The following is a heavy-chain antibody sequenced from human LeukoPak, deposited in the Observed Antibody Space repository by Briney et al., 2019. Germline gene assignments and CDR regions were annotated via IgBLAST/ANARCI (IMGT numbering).Heavy chain of an antibody. J-gene: IGHJ6*02. CDR3: ARERDSGRQYYYFYYGMDV. CDR1: GYTFTGYY. V-gene: IGHV1-2*02. D-gene: IGHD3-10*01. CDR2: INPNSGGT. Sequence: ASVTVSCKASGYTFTGYYMRWVRQAPGQGLEWMGWINPNSGGTNYAQKFQGRVTMTRDTSISTAYMELSRLRSDDTAVYYCARERDSGRQYYYFYYGMDVWGQGTTVTVSS.